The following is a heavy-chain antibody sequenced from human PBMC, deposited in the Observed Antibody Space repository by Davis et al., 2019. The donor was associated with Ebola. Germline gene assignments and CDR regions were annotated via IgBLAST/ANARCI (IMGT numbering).Heavy chain of an antibody. CDR1: GFTFSSYA. CDR2: ISGSGGST. V-gene: IGHV3-23*01. CDR3: ARQMTTVTKTTYYFDY. D-gene: IGHD4-17*01. Sequence: PGGSLRLSCAASGFTFSSYAMSWVRQAPGKGLEWVSAISGSGGSTYYADSVKGRFTISRDNSKNTLYLQMNSLRAEDTAVYYCARQMTTVTKTTYYFDYWGQGTLVTVSS. J-gene: IGHJ4*02.